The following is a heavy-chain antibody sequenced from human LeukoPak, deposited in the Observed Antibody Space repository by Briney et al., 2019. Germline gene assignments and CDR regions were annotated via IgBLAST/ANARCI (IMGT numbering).Heavy chain of an antibody. J-gene: IGHJ4*02. D-gene: IGHD1-26*01. V-gene: IGHV3-30-3*01. CDR1: GFTFSSYP. CDR2: ISSDGTIK. Sequence: GGSLRLSCAASGFTFSSYPMHWVRQAPGRGLEWVAVISSDGTIKYYADSVMGRFTISRDNSKNTLYLQTNSLRVEDTAVYYCVREVVGAIYFDYWGQGALVTVSS. CDR3: VREVVGAIYFDY.